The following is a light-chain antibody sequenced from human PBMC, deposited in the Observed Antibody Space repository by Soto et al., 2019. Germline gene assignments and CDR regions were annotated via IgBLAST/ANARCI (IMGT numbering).Light chain of an antibody. CDR2: AVN. CDR3: CSYAGSYTWV. CDR1: SSDVGDYNY. J-gene: IGLJ3*02. V-gene: IGLV2-11*01. Sequence: QSVLTQPRSVSGSPGQSVTISCTGTSSDVGDYNYVSWYQQHPGKAPKLLIYAVNMRPSEVPDRFSGSKSGNTASLTISGLQAEDEADYSCCSYAGSYTWVFGGGTKVTVL.